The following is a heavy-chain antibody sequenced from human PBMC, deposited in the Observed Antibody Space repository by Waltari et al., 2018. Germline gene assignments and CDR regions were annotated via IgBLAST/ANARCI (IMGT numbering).Heavy chain of an antibody. D-gene: IGHD4-17*01. Sequence: QLQLQESGPGLVKPSETLSLTCTVSGGSISSSSYYWGWIRQPPGKGLEWIGSIYHSGSTYYNPSLKSRVTISVDTSKNQFSLKLSSVTAADTAVYYCARQGMLHYGDYWLDYWGQGTLVTVSS. CDR3: ARQGMLHYGDYWLDY. CDR1: GGSISSSSYY. J-gene: IGHJ4*02. V-gene: IGHV4-39*01. CDR2: IYHSGST.